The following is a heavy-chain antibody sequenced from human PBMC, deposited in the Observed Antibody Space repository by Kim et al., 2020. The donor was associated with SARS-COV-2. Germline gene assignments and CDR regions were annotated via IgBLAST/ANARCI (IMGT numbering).Heavy chain of an antibody. CDR3: AKGKDVRVEYSGSSGPLGPNSYSAMDA. Sequence: GGSLRLSCIASGFTFDNYAMNWVRQAPGKGLEWVSAVSGNGVYTYYADSVRGRFTISRDNSKNTLYLQMNSLRAGDTALYICAKGKDVRVEYSGSSGPLGPNSYSAMDAWGRGTTVTVSS. CDR1: GFTFDNYA. CDR2: VSGNGVYT. V-gene: IGHV3-23*01. D-gene: IGHD6-6*01. J-gene: IGHJ6*02.